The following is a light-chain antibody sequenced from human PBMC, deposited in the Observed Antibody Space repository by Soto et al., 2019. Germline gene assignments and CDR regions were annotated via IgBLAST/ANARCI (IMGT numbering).Light chain of an antibody. CDR3: QQYNNWWT. Sequence: ERATLSCRASQSVSSNLAWYQQKPGQAPRLLIYGASTRATGIPARFSGSGSGTEFTLTISSLQSEDFAVYYCQQYNNWWTFGQGTKVDNK. CDR2: GAS. CDR1: QSVSSN. J-gene: IGKJ1*01. V-gene: IGKV3-15*01.